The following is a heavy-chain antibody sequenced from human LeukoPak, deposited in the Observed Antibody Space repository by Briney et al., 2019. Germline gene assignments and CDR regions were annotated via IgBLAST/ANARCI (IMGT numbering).Heavy chain of an antibody. CDR3: ARRRGGGATTN. CDR1: GGSFSGYY. CDR2: INHSGST. Sequence: SETLSLTCAVYGGSFSGYYWSWIRQPPGKGLEWIGEINHSGSTNYNPSLKSRVTISVDTSKNQFSLKLSSVTAADTAVYYCARRRGGGATTNWGQGTLVTVSS. J-gene: IGHJ4*02. V-gene: IGHV4-34*01. D-gene: IGHD1-26*01.